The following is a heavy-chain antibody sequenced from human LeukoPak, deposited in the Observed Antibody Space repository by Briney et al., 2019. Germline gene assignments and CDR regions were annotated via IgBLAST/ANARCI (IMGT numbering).Heavy chain of an antibody. CDR3: TKAPGVTTGWFDP. V-gene: IGHV3-9*01. CDR1: GFRFADYA. D-gene: IGHD4-17*01. J-gene: IGHJ5*02. Sequence: GRSLRLSCAASGFRFADYAMHWVRQAPGKGLEWVSGISWNTANTGYAGSVKGRFTISRDNARNSPYLQMNSLRVEDTAFYYCTKAPGVTTGWFDPWGQGTLVTVSS. CDR2: ISWNTANT.